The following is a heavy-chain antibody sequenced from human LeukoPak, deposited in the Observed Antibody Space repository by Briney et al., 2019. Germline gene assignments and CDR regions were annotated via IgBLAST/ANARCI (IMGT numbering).Heavy chain of an antibody. J-gene: IGHJ4*02. CDR3: ARGVGDTMVRGATSGLLDY. D-gene: IGHD3-10*01. Sequence: GSSVKVSCKASGGTFSSYAISWVRQAPGQGLEWMGRIIPILGIANYAQEFQGRVTITADKSTSTAYMELSSLRSEDTAVYYCARGVGDTMVRGATSGLLDYWGQGTLVTVSS. CDR2: IIPILGIA. V-gene: IGHV1-69*04. CDR1: GGTFSSYA.